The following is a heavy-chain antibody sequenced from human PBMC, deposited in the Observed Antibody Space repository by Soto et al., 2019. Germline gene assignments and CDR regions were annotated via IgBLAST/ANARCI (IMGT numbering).Heavy chain of an antibody. CDR2: ISGPSIYI. J-gene: IGHJ6*02. D-gene: IGHD2-8*01. CDR1: GFTFSGYS. V-gene: IGHV3-21*01. CDR3: ARGFRNGFNV. Sequence: EVQLVESGGGLVKPGGSLRLSCVASGFTFSGYSINWVRQAPGKGLEWVSYISGPSIYIYYADSVKGRFTISRDNAKSAVYLQMHSLRAADTAVYYCARGFRNGFNVWGQGTTVSVS.